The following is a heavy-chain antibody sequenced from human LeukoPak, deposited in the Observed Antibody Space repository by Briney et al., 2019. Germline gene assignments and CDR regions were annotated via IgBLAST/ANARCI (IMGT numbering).Heavy chain of an antibody. CDR2: INHSGST. J-gene: IGHJ3*02. CDR1: GGSFSGYY. Sequence: SETQSLTCAVYGGSFSGYYWSWIRQPPGKGLEWIGEINHSGSTNYNPSLKSRVTISVDTSKNQFSLKLSSVTAADTAVYYCARPKPYFCSGGSCYSGRGAFDIWGQGTMVTVSS. D-gene: IGHD2-15*01. V-gene: IGHV4-34*01. CDR3: ARPKPYFCSGGSCYSGRGAFDI.